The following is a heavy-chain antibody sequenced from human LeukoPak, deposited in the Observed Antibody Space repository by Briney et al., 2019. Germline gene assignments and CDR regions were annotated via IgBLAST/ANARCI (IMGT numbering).Heavy chain of an antibody. CDR2: INPNSGGT. Sequence: ASVKVSCKASGYTFTSYDINWVRQAPGQGLEWMGWINPNSGGTNYAQKFQGRVTMTRDTSISTAYMELSRLRSDDTAVYYCARAIGELHDYWGQGTLVTVSS. CDR3: ARAIGELHDY. V-gene: IGHV1-2*02. D-gene: IGHD3-10*01. J-gene: IGHJ4*02. CDR1: GYTFTSYD.